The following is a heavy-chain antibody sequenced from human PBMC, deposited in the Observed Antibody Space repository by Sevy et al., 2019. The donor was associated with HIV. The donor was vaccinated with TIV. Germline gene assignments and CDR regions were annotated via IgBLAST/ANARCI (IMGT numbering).Heavy chain of an antibody. CDR2: IYFTGNT. Sequence: SETLSLTCSVSGGSISSYFWTWVRQSPGKGLEWIGNIYFTGNTDYSPSLKSQVTLSLDTSKSQFSLTLKSVTAADPAIYFCARDSTTRPRVLDYWGQGTLVTVSS. V-gene: IGHV4-59*01. J-gene: IGHJ4*02. D-gene: IGHD1-1*01. CDR1: GGSISSYF. CDR3: ARDSTTRPRVLDY.